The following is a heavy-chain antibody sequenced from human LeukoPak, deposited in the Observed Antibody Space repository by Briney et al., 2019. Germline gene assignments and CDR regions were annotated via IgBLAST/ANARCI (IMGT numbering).Heavy chain of an antibody. CDR2: ISGSGGST. CDR1: GFTFSSYA. Sequence: GGSLRLSCAASGFTFSSYAMSWVRQAPGKGLEWVSAISGSGGSTYYADSVKGRFTISRDNSKNTLYLQMNSLRAEDTAVYYCAKAPRITMVRGVIGPFDYWDQGTLVTVSS. D-gene: IGHD3-10*01. J-gene: IGHJ4*02. V-gene: IGHV3-23*01. CDR3: AKAPRITMVRGVIGPFDY.